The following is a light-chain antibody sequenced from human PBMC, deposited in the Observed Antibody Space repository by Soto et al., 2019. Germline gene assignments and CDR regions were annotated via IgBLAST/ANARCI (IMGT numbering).Light chain of an antibody. J-gene: IGLJ2*01. CDR3: QSYDSSLSGSV. CDR2: GNS. CDR1: SSNIGAGYD. V-gene: IGLV1-40*01. Sequence: QSVLTQPPSVSGAPGQRVTISCTGSSSNIGAGYDVHWYQQLPGTAPKLLIYGNSNRPSGVPDRFSGSKSGTSASLAITGLQGEDAADYYCQSYDSSLSGSVFGGGTKLTVL.